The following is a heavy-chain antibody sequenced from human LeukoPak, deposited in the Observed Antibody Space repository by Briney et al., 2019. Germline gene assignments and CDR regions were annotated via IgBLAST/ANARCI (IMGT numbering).Heavy chain of an antibody. J-gene: IGHJ3*02. Sequence: SETLSLTCTVSGGSISSGDYYWSWIRQPPGKGLEWIGYIYYSGSTYYSPSLKSRVTISVNTSKNQFSLKLSSVTAADTAVYYCARDFNYYDSSSYSLGDAFDIWGQGTMVTVSS. CDR1: GGSISSGDYY. CDR2: IYYSGST. CDR3: ARDFNYYDSSSYSLGDAFDI. D-gene: IGHD3-22*01. V-gene: IGHV4-30-4*01.